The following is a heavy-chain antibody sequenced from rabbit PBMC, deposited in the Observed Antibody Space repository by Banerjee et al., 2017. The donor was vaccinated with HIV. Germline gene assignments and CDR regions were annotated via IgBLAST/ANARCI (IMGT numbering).Heavy chain of an antibody. Sequence: QEQLEESGGDLVKPGASLTLTCTASGLDFSSSYWICWVRQAPGRGLEWIACIYAGSSGSTYYASWAKGRFTISKTSSTTVTLQMTSLTAADTSTYFCARDVPNSGGHYDLWGPGTLVTVS. J-gene: IGHJ4*01. CDR1: GLDFSSSYW. V-gene: IGHV1S45*01. CDR2: IYAGSSGST. CDR3: ARDVPNSGGHYDL. D-gene: IGHD1-1*01.